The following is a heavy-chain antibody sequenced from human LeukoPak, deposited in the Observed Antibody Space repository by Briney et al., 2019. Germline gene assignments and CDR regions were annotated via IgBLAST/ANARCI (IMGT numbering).Heavy chain of an antibody. J-gene: IGHJ4*02. D-gene: IGHD3-3*01. CDR3: ATSPYDFWSGYPTRFDY. CDR2: IYYSGST. Sequence: PSETLSLTCTVSGGSISSGDYYWSWIRQPPGKGLEWIGYIYYSGSTYYNPSLKSRVTISVDTSKNQFSLKLSSVTAADTAVYYCATSPYDFWSGYPTRFDYWGQGTLVTVSS. CDR1: GGSISSGDYY. V-gene: IGHV4-30-4*08.